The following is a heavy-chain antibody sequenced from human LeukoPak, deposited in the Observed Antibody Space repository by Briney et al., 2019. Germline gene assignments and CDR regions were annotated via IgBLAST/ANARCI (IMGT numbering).Heavy chain of an antibody. CDR1: GFTFSSYA. D-gene: IGHD6-13*01. Sequence: PGGSLRLSCAASGFTFSSYAMHWVRQAPGKGLEWVAVISYDGSNKYYADSVKGRFTISRDNSKNTLYLQMNSLRAEDTAVYYCARDPRIAAAGTGGNRFDPWGQGTLVTVSS. V-gene: IGHV3-30*01. CDR2: ISYDGSNK. CDR3: ARDPRIAAAGTGGNRFDP. J-gene: IGHJ5*02.